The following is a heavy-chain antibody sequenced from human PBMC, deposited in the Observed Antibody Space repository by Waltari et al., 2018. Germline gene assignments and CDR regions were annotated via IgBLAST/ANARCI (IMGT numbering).Heavy chain of an antibody. D-gene: IGHD6-19*01. CDR3: TSAVGLLDY. Sequence: EVQLVESGGGLVQPGRSLRLSCTASGFTFGAYAMSWFRQAPGKGLEWVGFIRSKAYGGTTEYAASVKGRFTISRDDSKSIAYLQMNSLKTEDTAVYYCTSAVGLLDYWGQGTLVTVSS. CDR1: GFTFGAYA. V-gene: IGHV3-49*03. CDR2: IRSKAYGGTT. J-gene: IGHJ4*02.